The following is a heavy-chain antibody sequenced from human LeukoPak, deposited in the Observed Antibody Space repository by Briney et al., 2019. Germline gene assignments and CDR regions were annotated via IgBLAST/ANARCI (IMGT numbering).Heavy chain of an antibody. J-gene: IGHJ4*02. D-gene: IGHD5-24*01. Sequence: GGSLRLSCVASGFPFSSYWMTWVRQAPGKGLEWVANIKQDGSKKSFVDSVKGRFTISRDNAKNSLYLQMNSLRAEDTAIYYCTRVGYIDEGIDYWGQGTLVTVSS. CDR2: IKQDGSKK. CDR1: GFPFSSYW. CDR3: TRVGYIDEGIDY. V-gene: IGHV3-7*04.